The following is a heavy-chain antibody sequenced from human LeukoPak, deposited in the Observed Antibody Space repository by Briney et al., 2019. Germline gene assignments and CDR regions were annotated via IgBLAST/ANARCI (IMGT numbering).Heavy chain of an antibody. D-gene: IGHD3-16*02. CDR2: INHSGST. J-gene: IGHJ4*02. CDR1: GGSFSGYY. V-gene: IGHV4-34*01. Sequence: PSETLSLTCAVYGGSFSGYYWSWLRQPPGKGLEWLGEINHSGSTNYNPSLKSRVTISVDTSKNQFSLKLSSVTAADTAVYYCARGPLRDYVWGSYRRTPFDYWGQGTLVTVSS. CDR3: ARGPLRDYVWGSYRRTPFDY.